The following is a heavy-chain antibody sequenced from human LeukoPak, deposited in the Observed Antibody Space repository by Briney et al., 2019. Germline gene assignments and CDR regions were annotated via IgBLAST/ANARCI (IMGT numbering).Heavy chain of an antibody. Sequence: GGSLRLSCAASGFTFSSYSMNWVRQAPGKGLEWVSSISSSSSYIYYADSVKGRFTISRDNAKNSLYLKMNSLRAEDTAVYYCARGGHYGDYVPLGWGQGTLVTVSS. CDR2: ISSSSSYI. D-gene: IGHD4-17*01. J-gene: IGHJ4*02. CDR1: GFTFSSYS. V-gene: IGHV3-21*01. CDR3: ARGGHYGDYVPLG.